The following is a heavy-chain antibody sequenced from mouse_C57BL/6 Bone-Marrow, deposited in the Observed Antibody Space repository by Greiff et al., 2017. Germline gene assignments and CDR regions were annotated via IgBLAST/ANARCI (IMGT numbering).Heavy chain of an antibody. J-gene: IGHJ1*03. CDR2: IDPENGDT. V-gene: IGHV14-4*01. D-gene: IGHD2-3*01. CDR3: TNGLLRYFDV. CDR1: GFNIKDDY. Sequence: EVQLQQSGAELVRPGASVKLSCTASGFNIKDDYMHWVKQRPEQGLEWIGWIDPENGDTEYASKFQGKATITADTSSNTAYLHLSSLTSEDTAVYYCTNGLLRYFDVWGTGTTVTVSS.